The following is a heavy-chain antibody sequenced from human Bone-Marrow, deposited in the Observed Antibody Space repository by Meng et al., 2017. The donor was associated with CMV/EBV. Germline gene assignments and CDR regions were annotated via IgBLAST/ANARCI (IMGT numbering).Heavy chain of an antibody. CDR3: ANVAQGTHY. CDR1: GLILSGYD. J-gene: IGHJ4*02. D-gene: IGHD1-1*01. CDR2: ITGSGGST. V-gene: IGHV3-23*04. Sequence: EVQLVESGGGLVQPGGSLRLFCSASGLILSGYDTSWVRQAQGKGLEWVSVITGSGGSTYFSDSVKGRFTNARDNSKNTLYLQMNSLRAEDTAVYYCANVAQGTHYWGQGTLVTVSS.